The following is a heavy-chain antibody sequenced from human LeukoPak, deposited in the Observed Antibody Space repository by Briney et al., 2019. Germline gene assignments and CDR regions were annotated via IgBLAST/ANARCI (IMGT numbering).Heavy chain of an antibody. CDR1: GFTFSRYG. CDR2: IRFDGSDK. D-gene: IGHD6-19*01. J-gene: IGHJ4*02. CDR3: AKIGAVAGHFDY. Sequence: GGSLRLSCAASGFTFSRYGMHWVRQAPGKGLEGVAFIRFDGSDKYHADSVKGRFTISRDNSKNTVYLQMNSLRVEDTALYYCAKIGAVAGHFDYWGQGTLVTVSS. V-gene: IGHV3-30*02.